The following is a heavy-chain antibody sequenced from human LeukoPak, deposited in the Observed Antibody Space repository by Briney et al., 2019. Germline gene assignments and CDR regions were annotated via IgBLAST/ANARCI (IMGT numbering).Heavy chain of an antibody. CDR2: IKQDGSEK. J-gene: IGHJ4*02. CDR1: GVTFSSYW. CDR3: ARNIVGATSWGDFDY. V-gene: IGHV3-7*01. Sequence: GGSLRLSCACSGVTFSSYWMSWVRQAPGKGLEWVANIKQDGSEKYYVDSVKGRFTISRDNAKNSLYLQMNSLRAEDTAVYYCARNIVGATSWGDFDYWGQGTLVTVSS. D-gene: IGHD1-26*01.